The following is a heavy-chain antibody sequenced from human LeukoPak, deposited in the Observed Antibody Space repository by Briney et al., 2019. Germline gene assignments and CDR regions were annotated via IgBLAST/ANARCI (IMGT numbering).Heavy chain of an antibody. CDR3: ARARFLTGYSGAFDI. Sequence: ASVKVSCKASGYTFTSYYMHWVRQAPGQGLEWMGIINPSGGSTSYAQKFQGRVTMTRDTSTSTVYMELSSLRSEDTAVYYCARARFLTGYSGAFDIWGQGTMVTVSS. CDR2: INPSGGST. D-gene: IGHD3-9*01. V-gene: IGHV1-46*01. J-gene: IGHJ3*02. CDR1: GYTFTSYY.